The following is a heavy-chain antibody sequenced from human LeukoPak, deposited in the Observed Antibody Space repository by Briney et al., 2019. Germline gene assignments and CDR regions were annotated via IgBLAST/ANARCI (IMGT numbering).Heavy chain of an antibody. CDR1: GFMFSSNW. D-gene: IGHD5-24*01. J-gene: IGHJ4*02. CDR2: IKEDGTET. CDR3: AKEGRSLQTY. V-gene: IGHV3-7*03. Sequence: GGSRRLSCAASGFMFSSNWMSWVRLAPGKGLEWVANIKEDGTETYYVDSVKGRFTISRDNAKNSLYLQMNSLRVEDTAVYYCAKEGRSLQTYWGQGTLVTVSS.